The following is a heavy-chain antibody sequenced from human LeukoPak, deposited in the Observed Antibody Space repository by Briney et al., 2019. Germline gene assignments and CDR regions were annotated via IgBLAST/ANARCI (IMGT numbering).Heavy chain of an antibody. D-gene: IGHD3-22*01. CDR3: AKDNYPRYYYDSSGYSD. CDR1: GFTFSSYA. J-gene: IGHJ4*02. V-gene: IGHV3-23*01. CDR2: ISGSGGST. Sequence: GGSLRLSCAASGFTFSSYAMSWVRQAPGKGLEWVSAISGSGGSTYYADPVKGRFTISRDNSKNTLYLQMNSLRAEDTAVYYCAKDNYPRYYYDSSGYSDWGQGTLVTVSS.